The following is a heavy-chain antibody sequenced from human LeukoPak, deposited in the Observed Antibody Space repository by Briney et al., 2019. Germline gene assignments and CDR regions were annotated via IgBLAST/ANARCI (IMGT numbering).Heavy chain of an antibody. Sequence: GESLKISCAASGFTFSSYGMHWVRQAPGKGLEWVAVISYDGNNKYYADSVKGRFTISRDNSKNTLYLQMDNLRAEDTAVYFCARVKRIYDSSGYYNDAFDIWGQGTMVTVSS. D-gene: IGHD3-22*01. CDR1: GFTFSSYG. V-gene: IGHV3-30*03. J-gene: IGHJ3*02. CDR2: ISYDGNNK. CDR3: ARVKRIYDSSGYYNDAFDI.